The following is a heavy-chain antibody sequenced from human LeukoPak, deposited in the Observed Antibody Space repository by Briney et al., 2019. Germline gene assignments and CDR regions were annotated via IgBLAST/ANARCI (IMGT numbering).Heavy chain of an antibody. CDR2: TYYRSKWYK. CDR3: ARDSGLAAAGT. V-gene: IGHV6-1*01. D-gene: IGHD6-13*01. CDR1: GDSLSSNSAA. J-gene: IGHJ4*02. Sequence: SQTLSLTCALSGDSLSSNSAAWDWLRQSPSRGLEWLGRTYYRSKWYKDYAVSVKSRITIHPDTSKNQFSLQLNSVTPEDTAVYYCARDSGLAAAGTWGQGTLVTVSS.